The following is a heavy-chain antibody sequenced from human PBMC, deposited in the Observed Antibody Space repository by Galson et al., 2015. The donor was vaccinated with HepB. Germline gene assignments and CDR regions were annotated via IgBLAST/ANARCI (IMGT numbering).Heavy chain of an antibody. CDR1: GGTFNSFA. V-gene: IGHV1-69*06. CDR3: ALIPGMAVSGGLSYYYYAMDV. J-gene: IGHJ6*02. Sequence: SVKVSCKASGGTFNSFAVSWVRQAPGQGLEWMGGIIPMFGAPHYAQKFKGRATINAEKSTTTAHLELNSLTSEDTAIYYCALIPGMAVSGGLSYYYYAMDVWGQGTPVTVSS. CDR2: IIPMFGAP. D-gene: IGHD3-10*01.